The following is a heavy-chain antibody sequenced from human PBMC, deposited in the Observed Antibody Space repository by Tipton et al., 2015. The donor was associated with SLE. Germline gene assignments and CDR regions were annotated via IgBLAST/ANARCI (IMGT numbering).Heavy chain of an antibody. V-gene: IGHV3-43*01. CDR2: ISWDGGVT. CDR3: AKARGLGSLSS. Sequence: SLRLSCAASGFTLEDYTINWVRQAPGKGLEWVSFISWDGGVTHYGDSVRGRFTISRDNSKNALFLEMNSLRTEDTALYYCAKARGLGSLSSWGPGTLVTVSS. CDR1: GFTLEDYT. J-gene: IGHJ1*01. D-gene: IGHD6-19*01.